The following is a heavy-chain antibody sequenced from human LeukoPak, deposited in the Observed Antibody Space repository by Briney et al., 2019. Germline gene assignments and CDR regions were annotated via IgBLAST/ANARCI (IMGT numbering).Heavy chain of an antibody. CDR2: INPSGGST. CDR1: GYTFTSYY. Sequence: ASVKVSCKASGYTFTSYYMHWVRQAPGQGLEWMGIINPSGGSTSYAQKFQGRVTMTRDTSTSTVYMELSSLRSEDTAVYYCARARYYYDSSGYLLDYWGQGTLVTVSS. CDR3: ARARYYYDSSGYLLDY. D-gene: IGHD3-22*01. J-gene: IGHJ4*02. V-gene: IGHV1-46*01.